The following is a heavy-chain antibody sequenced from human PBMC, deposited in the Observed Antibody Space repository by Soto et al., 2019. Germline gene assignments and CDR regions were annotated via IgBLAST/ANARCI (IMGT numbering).Heavy chain of an antibody. V-gene: IGHV1-69*12. CDR1: GGTFRSYA. CDR2: IIPLFSTP. CDR3: ARDNGRPQLGGNYYYITDL. D-gene: IGHD3-3*02. Sequence: QVQLVQSGAEVKEPGSSVKISCQASGGTFRSYAFSWVRQAPGQGLEWMGGIIPLFSTPDYAQKFQGRVTITADESTSTAYMELSSLRSEDTAIYYCARDNGRPQLGGNYYYITDLWGQGTTITVSS. J-gene: IGHJ6*02.